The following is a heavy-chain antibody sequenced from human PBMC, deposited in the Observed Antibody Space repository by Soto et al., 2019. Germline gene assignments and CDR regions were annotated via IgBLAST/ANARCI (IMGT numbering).Heavy chain of an antibody. D-gene: IGHD2-15*01. J-gene: IGHJ6*02. V-gene: IGHV5-51*03. CDR2: IYPDAYHI. Sequence: EVQLVQSGAEVKKPGESLKISCQGSGYNFANYWIGWVRQMPGKDLEWMGFIYPDAYHISYSPPFQGQVTISAYKSTSTAYLQWSSLKASDTAMYYCATLGLAGCSGGRCSSSFYYYGMDGWGQGPTVTVSS. CDR1: GYNFANYW. CDR3: ATLGLAGCSGGRCSSSFYYYGMDG.